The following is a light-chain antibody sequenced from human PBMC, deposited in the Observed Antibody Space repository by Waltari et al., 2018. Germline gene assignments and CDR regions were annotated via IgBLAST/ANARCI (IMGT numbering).Light chain of an antibody. Sequence: ETVVTQSPATLSVSPGETATLTCRASQINASNLAWYQQKPGQPPRLLIHSASSRATGVPTRFSGSRSGTQFTLTINSLQSEDAAVYYCHQYNNWPPWTFGQGTKVEIK. CDR1: QINASN. CDR2: SAS. V-gene: IGKV3-15*01. CDR3: HQYNNWPPWT. J-gene: IGKJ1*01.